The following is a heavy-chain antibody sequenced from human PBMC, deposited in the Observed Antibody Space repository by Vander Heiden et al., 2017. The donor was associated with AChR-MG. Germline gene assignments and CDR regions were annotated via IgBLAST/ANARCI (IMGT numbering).Heavy chain of an antibody. V-gene: IGHV1-2*02. CDR1: GYTFTGSY. D-gene: IGHD1-26*01. Sequence: VQLVQSGAEVKKPGASVKVSCKASGYTFTGSYMHWVRPAPGQGLEWMGGINPNSGGTNYAQKFQGRVTMTRDTSISTAYMELSRLRSDDTAVYYCARGPRATASWFDPWGQGTLVTVSS. CDR2: INPNSGGT. CDR3: ARGPRATASWFDP. J-gene: IGHJ5*02.